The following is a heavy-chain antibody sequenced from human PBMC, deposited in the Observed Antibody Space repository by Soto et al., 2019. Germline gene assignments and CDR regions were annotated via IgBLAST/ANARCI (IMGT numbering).Heavy chain of an antibody. D-gene: IGHD6-13*01. J-gene: IGHJ4*02. CDR1: GFSLSTSGVG. CDR3: AHGAIYTSTWFYFDY. CDR2: IYWSDVK. Sequence: SGPTLVNPTQTLTLTCTFSGFSLSTSGVGVGWIRQPPGKALEWLTLIYWSDVKSYSPSLKSRLTITKDTSRNQVVLTMTIMDPVDTATYYCAHGAIYTSTWFYFDYWGQGTLVTVSS. V-gene: IGHV2-5*01.